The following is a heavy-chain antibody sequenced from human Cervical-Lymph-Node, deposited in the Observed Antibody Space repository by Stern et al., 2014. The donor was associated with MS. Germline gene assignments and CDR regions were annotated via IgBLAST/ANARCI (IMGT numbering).Heavy chain of an antibody. J-gene: IGHJ4*02. V-gene: IGHV3-74*02. D-gene: IGHD5-24*01. CDR1: GFTFRSSW. CDR3: ARLDGYFDS. CDR2: INAAGTFT. Sequence: EVHLEESGGGLAQPGGALRLSCAASGFTFRSSWMHSVRQSPGKGLVWVSRINAAGTFTSYADAVKGRFTISRDNAENTLFLQMNSLRVDDTAMYFCARLDGYFDSWGQGALVAVSS.